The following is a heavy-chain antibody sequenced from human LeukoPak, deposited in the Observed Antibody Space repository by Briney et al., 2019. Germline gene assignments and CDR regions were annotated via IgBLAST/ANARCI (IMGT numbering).Heavy chain of an antibody. J-gene: IGHJ4*02. CDR2: IYYSGST. CDR3: ARENAEYYDFWSGYGNFDY. CDR1: GGSISSSSYY. D-gene: IGHD3-3*01. Sequence: SETLSLTCTVSGGSISSSSYYWGWIRQPPGTGLEWIGSIYYSGSTYYNPSLKSRVTISVDTSKNQFSLKLSSVTAADTAVYYCARENAEYYDFWSGYGNFDYWGQGTLVTVSS. V-gene: IGHV4-39*02.